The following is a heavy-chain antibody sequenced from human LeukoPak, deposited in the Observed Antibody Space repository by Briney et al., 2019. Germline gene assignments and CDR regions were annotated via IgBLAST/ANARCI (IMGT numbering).Heavy chain of an antibody. Sequence: GGSLRLSCAASRFTFRIYAMHWVRQAPGNGLEWVAVISLDGHGKYYADSVQGRFTISRDNSKNTLYLQMDSLRVEDTAVYYCARVSGQLPPHWGQGTLVTVSA. D-gene: IGHD6-6*01. V-gene: IGHV3-30*04. CDR2: ISLDGHGK. J-gene: IGHJ4*02. CDR3: ARVSGQLPPH. CDR1: RFTFRIYA.